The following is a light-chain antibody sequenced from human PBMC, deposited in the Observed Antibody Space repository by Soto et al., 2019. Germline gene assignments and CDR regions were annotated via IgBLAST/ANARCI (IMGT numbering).Light chain of an antibody. Sequence: DIQMTQSPSSLSASVGDRVTITCRASQSISSYLNWYQQKPGKAPKLLIYAASSLQSGVPSRFSGSGSGTDFTLTINSLQAEDVATYYCQQSSSNPLTFGGRTKVDIK. CDR2: AAS. V-gene: IGKV1-39*01. CDR1: QSISSY. J-gene: IGKJ4*01. CDR3: QQSSSNPLT.